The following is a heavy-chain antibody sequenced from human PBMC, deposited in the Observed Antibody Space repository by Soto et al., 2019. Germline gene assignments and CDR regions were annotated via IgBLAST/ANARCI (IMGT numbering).Heavy chain of an antibody. V-gene: IGHV5-51*01. D-gene: IGHD3-22*01. CDR2: IYPGDSDT. CDR1: GYSFTSYW. CDR3: ARSTHDSSGYFVMDV. Sequence: PGESLKISCKGSGYSFTSYWIGWVRQMPGKGLEWMGIIYPGDSDTRYSPSFQGQVTISADKSISTAYLQWSSLKASDTAMYYCARSTHDSSGYFVMDVWGQGTTVTVPS. J-gene: IGHJ6*01.